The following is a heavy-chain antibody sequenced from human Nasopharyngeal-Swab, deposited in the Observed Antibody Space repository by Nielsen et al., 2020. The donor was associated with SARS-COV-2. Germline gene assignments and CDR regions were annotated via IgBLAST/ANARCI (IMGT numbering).Heavy chain of an antibody. J-gene: IGHJ4*02. CDR3: ARDPSRWLQWPPDY. Sequence: ASVKVSCKASGYTFTSYGISWVRQAPGQGLEWMGWISAYNGNTNYAQKLQGRVTMTTDTSTSTAYMELRSLRSDDTAVYYCARDPSRWLQWPPDYWGQGTLVTVSS. CDR2: ISAYNGNT. D-gene: IGHD5-24*01. CDR1: GYTFTSYG. V-gene: IGHV1-18*01.